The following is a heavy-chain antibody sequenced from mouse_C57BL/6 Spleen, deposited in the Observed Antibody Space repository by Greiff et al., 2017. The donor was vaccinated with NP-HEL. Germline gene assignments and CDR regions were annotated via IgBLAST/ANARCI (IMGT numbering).Heavy chain of an antibody. D-gene: IGHD1-2*01. CDR3: ARSLLRGAMDY. Sequence: QVQLQQPGAELVRPGSSVKLSCKASGYTFTSYWMDWVKQRPGQGLEWIGNIYPSDSETHYNQKFKDKATLTVDKSSSTAYMQLSSLTSEDSAVYYCARSLLRGAMDYWGQGTSVTVSS. CDR2: IYPSDSET. J-gene: IGHJ4*01. V-gene: IGHV1-61*01. CDR1: GYTFTSYW.